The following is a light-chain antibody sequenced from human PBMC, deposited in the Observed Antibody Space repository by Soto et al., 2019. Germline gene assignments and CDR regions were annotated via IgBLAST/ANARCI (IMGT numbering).Light chain of an antibody. CDR3: CSRAGGYSWV. CDR1: SSDVGGYKE. J-gene: IGLJ3*02. V-gene: IGLV2-11*01. CDR2: YVS. Sequence: HSVLTQPRSVSGSPGQSVTISCTGTSSDVGGYKEVSWYQQHPGKAPKLMIYYVSERPSGVPDRFSGSKSDNTASLTISGLQAEDEGDYYCCSRAGGYSWVFGGGTQLTVL.